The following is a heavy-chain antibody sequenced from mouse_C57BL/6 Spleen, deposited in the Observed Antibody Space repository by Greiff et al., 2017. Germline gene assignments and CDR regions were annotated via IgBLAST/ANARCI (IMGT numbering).Heavy chain of an antibody. Sequence: QVQLKESGPELVKPGASVKISCKASGYSFTSYYIHWVKQRPGQGLEWIGWIYPGSGNTKYNEKFKGKATLTADTSSSTAYMQLSSLTSEDSAVYYCEKGYDYYAMDYGGQGTSVTVSS. J-gene: IGHJ4*01. CDR1: GYSFTSYY. D-gene: IGHD2-10*02. V-gene: IGHV1-66*01. CDR2: IYPGSGNT. CDR3: EKGYDYYAMDY.